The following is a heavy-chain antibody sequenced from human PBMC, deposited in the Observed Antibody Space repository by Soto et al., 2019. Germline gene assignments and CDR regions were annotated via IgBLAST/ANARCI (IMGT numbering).Heavy chain of an antibody. D-gene: IGHD3-22*01. CDR2: ISYDGSNK. V-gene: IGHV3-30-3*01. CDR3: ARGGPDYYDSSGSLYYGMDV. J-gene: IGHJ6*02. Sequence: SGGSLRLSCAASGFTFSSYAMHWVRQATGKGLEWVAVISYDGSNKYYADSVKGRFTISRDNCKNTLYLQMNSLRAEDTAVYYCARGGPDYYDSSGSLYYGMDVWGQGTTVTVSS. CDR1: GFTFSSYA.